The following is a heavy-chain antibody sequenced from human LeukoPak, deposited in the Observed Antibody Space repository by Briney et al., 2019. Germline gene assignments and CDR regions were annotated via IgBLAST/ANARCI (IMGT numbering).Heavy chain of an antibody. Sequence: PGGSLRLSCAASGFTFSDYYMSWIRQAPGKGLEWVSYISSSGSTIYYADSVKGRFTISRDNAKNSLYLQMNSLRAEDTAVYYCARVGEDWFTCRGGSCPIDYWGQGSLVTVSS. V-gene: IGHV3-11*04. CDR3: ARVGEDWFTCRGGSCPIDY. D-gene: IGHD2-15*01. CDR2: ISSSGSTI. CDR1: GFTFSDYY. J-gene: IGHJ4*02.